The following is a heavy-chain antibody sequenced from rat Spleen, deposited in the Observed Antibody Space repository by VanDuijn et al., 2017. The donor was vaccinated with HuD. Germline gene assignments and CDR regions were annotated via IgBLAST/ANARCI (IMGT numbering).Heavy chain of an antibody. D-gene: IGHD1-11*01. CDR3: ARRTTGLFDY. CDR2: IDTDGLRT. V-gene: IGHV5-58*01. CDR1: GFTFSRYW. Sequence: EVQLVESGGGLVQPGRSLKLSCVASGFTFSRYWMYWVRQAPGKGLEWISSIDTDGLRTYYSDSVKGRFTISRDNAKTTLYLQMDSLRSEDTATYYCARRTTGLFDYWGQGVMVTVSS. J-gene: IGHJ2*01.